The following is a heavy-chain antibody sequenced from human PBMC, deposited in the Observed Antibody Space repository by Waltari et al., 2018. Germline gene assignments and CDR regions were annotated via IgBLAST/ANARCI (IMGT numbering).Heavy chain of an antibody. V-gene: IGHV4-59*11. J-gene: IGHJ3*02. CDR3: ARLPRGSVIIGAFDI. CDR1: EASITGHC. Sequence: VQLQESGPGLVKPSGTLSLPCDVSEASITGHCWSWIRQAPGKGLEWIGYMYFSGTHNNNPSRKSRVTISIDTSKSRFSLNLRSVTTADTAIYYCARLPRGSVIIGAFDIWGQGTQVTVSS. D-gene: IGHD3-22*01. CDR2: MYFSGTH.